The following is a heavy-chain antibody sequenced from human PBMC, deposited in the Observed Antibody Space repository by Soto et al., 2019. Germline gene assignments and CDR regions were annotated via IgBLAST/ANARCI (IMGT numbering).Heavy chain of an antibody. V-gene: IGHV1-69*12. CDR1: GGTFSSYA. CDR2: IIPIFGTA. Sequence: QVQLVQSGAEVKKPGSSVKVSCKASGGTFSSYAISWVRQAPGQGLEWMGGIIPIFGTANYAQKFQGRVTIXXDXSXXTAYVALSSLRSEDTAVNYCARGRDQQDSSHHLPRWGQGSLVTVSS. D-gene: IGHD6-13*01. CDR3: ARGRDQQDSSHHLPR. J-gene: IGHJ1*01.